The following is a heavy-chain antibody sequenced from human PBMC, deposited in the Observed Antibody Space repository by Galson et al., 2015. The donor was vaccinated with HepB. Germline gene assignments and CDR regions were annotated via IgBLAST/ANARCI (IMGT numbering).Heavy chain of an antibody. CDR3: AKVKGFSSGQVDY. D-gene: IGHD3-22*01. J-gene: IGHJ4*02. Sequence: SLRLSCAASGFTFSSHAMSWVRQAPGKGLEWVSGISGSGGTIYYADSVKGRFTISRDNSKNTLYLQMNSLRAEDTAVYYCAKVKGFSSGQVDYWGQGTLVSVSS. CDR1: GFTFSSHA. CDR2: ISGSGGTI. V-gene: IGHV3-23*01.